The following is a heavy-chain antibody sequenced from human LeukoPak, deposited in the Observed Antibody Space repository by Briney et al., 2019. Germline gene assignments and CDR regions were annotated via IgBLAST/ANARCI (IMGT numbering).Heavy chain of an antibody. CDR2: INHSRST. Sequence: SETLSLTCAVYGGSFSGYYWSWIRQPPGKGLQWIGEINHSRSTNYNPSLKSRVTISLDTSKNQFSLKLSSVTAADTAVYFCARIFGFGGGYFDYWGQGTLVTVSS. V-gene: IGHV4-34*01. CDR1: GGSFSGYY. D-gene: IGHD3-10*01. CDR3: ARIFGFGGGYFDY. J-gene: IGHJ4*02.